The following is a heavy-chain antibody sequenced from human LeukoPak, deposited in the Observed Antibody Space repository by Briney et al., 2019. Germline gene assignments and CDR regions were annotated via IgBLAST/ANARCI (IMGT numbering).Heavy chain of an antibody. J-gene: IGHJ3*02. CDR2: IFPRDSHT. V-gene: IGHV5-51*01. D-gene: IGHD4-17*01. CDR3: ARHGRPTASLCSFDI. CDR1: GYTFAKFR. Sequence: GESLKISCKASGYTFAKFRIGWVRQMPGKGLEWMGIIFPRDSHTRYSPSFQAQVSISADKSIDTAYLQWSSLKASDTAMYYCARHGRPTASLCSFDIWGQGTMVTVSS.